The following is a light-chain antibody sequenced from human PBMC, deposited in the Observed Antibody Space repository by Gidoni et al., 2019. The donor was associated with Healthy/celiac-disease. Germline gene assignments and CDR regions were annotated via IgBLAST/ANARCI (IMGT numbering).Light chain of an antibody. Sequence: EIVLTPSPGTLSLSPGERATLSCRASQSVSSSYLTWYQQKPGQAPRLLIYGASSRATGIPDRFSGSGSGTDFPLTISRLEPEDFAVYYCQQYGSSLYTFGQGTKLEIK. J-gene: IGKJ2*01. CDR1: QSVSSSY. V-gene: IGKV3-20*01. CDR3: QQYGSSLYT. CDR2: GAS.